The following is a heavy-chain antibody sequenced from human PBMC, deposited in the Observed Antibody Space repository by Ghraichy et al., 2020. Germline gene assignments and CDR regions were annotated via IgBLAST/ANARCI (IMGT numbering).Heavy chain of an antibody. V-gene: IGHV3-33*01. CDR1: GFTFSSYG. CDR3: ARDRGGRTNYYYMDV. CDR2: IWYDGSNK. Sequence: GALRLSCAASGFTFSSYGMHWVRQAPGKGLEWVAVIWYDGSNKYYADSVKGRFTISRDNSKNTLYLQMNSLRAEDTAVYYCARDRGGRTNYYYMDVWGKGTTVTVSS. J-gene: IGHJ6*03. D-gene: IGHD3-16*01.